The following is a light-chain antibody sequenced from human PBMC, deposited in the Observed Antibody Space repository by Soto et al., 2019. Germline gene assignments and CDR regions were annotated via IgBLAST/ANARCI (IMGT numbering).Light chain of an antibody. CDR1: SSDVGGYNY. CDR2: EVS. J-gene: IGLJ1*01. Sequence: QSALAQPASVSGPPGQSIAISCTGTSSDVGGYNYVSWYQQHPGKAPKLLISEVSIRPSGVSDRFSGSKSGNTASLTISGLQTEDEADYYCSSFTSAYTFVFGSGTKVTVL. V-gene: IGLV2-14*01. CDR3: SSFTSAYTFV.